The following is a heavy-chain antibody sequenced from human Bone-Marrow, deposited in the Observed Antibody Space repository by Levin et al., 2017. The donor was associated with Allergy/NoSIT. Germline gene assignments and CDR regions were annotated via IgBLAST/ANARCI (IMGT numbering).Heavy chain of an antibody. D-gene: IGHD5-12*01. J-gene: IGHJ6*02. CDR1: GFTFSSYA. V-gene: IGHV3-30-3*01. Sequence: AGGSLRLSCAASGFTFSSYAMHWVRQAPGKGLEWVAVISYDGSNKYYADSVKGRFTISRDNSKNTLYLQMNSLRAEDTAVYYCARERPRDIVATDYYYYYGMDVWGQGTTVTVSS. CDR2: ISYDGSNK. CDR3: ARERPRDIVATDYYYYYGMDV.